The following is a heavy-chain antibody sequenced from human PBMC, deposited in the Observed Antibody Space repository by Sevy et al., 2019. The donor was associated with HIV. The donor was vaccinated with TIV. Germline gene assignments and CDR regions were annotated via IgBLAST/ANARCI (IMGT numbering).Heavy chain of an antibody. J-gene: IGHJ4*02. D-gene: IGHD2-8*01. CDR1: GFTFSKYS. Sequence: GGSLRLSCAASGFTFSKYSMSWVRQPPGKGLEWVSTLSFGCGEINHADSVKGRFTISGDNSKNLLYLQMNNLRAEDTAVYYCAREGCTKPHDYWGQGTLVTVSS. CDR2: LSFGCGEI. CDR3: AREGCTKPHDY. V-gene: IGHV3-23*01.